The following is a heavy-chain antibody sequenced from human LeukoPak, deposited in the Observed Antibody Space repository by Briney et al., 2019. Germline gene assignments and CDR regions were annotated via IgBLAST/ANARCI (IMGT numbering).Heavy chain of an antibody. CDR1: GFTFSSYG. CDR2: IRYDGSNK. D-gene: IGHD1-14*01. Sequence: PGGSLRLSCAASGFTFSSYGMHWVRQAPGKGLEWVAFIRYDGSNKYYADSVKGRFTISRDNSKNTLYLQMNSLRAEDTAVYYCARRTTYKLTYDAFDIWGQGTMVTVSS. CDR3: ARRTTYKLTYDAFDI. J-gene: IGHJ3*02. V-gene: IGHV3-30*02.